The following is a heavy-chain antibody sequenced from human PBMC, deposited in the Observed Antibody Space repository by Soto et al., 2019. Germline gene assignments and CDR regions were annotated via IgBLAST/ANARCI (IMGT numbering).Heavy chain of an antibody. Sequence: GESVKMSCNASRYSSTSYWICWVDQLPGTGLEGMRMIHPSESDPRDSPAFQGQVTISADKSISTAYLQWSSLKASDTAMYYCARRDYGGAFDIWGQGTMVTVSS. J-gene: IGHJ3*02. D-gene: IGHD4-17*01. CDR3: ARRDYGGAFDI. CDR2: IHPSESDP. V-gene: IGHV5-51*07. CDR1: RYSSTSYW.